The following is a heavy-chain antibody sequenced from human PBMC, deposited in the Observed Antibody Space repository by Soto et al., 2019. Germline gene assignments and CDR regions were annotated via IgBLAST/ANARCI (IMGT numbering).Heavy chain of an antibody. CDR2: ISYSGAT. J-gene: IGHJ4*02. Sequence: PSETLSLTCAVSGGSISSTTYYWGWIRQPPGKGLEWIGTISYSGATYYNPSLKSRVTISVDTSNNQLFLKLTSVTAADTAVYYCATDLYYYETTGFYFFLPLDYWGQGAMVTVYS. CDR3: ATDLYYYETTGFYFFLPLDY. CDR1: GGSISSTTYY. D-gene: IGHD3-22*01. V-gene: IGHV4-39*01.